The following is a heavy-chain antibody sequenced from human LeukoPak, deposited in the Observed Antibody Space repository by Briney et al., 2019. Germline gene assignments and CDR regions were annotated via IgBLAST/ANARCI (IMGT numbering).Heavy chain of an antibody. Sequence: GGSLRLSCAASGFTFSDYYTSWLRQAPGKGLEWVSYISSDSSTIYYADSVKGRFTISRDNAKKSLYLQMSSLRTEDTAVYYCANTEYQRLGTDYWGQGTLVTVSS. CDR1: GFTFSDYY. V-gene: IGHV3-11*04. CDR2: ISSDSSTI. D-gene: IGHD2-2*01. CDR3: ANTEYQRLGTDY. J-gene: IGHJ4*02.